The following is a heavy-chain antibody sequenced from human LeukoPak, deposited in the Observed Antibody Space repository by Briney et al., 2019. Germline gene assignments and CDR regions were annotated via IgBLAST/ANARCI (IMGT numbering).Heavy chain of an antibody. CDR2: IYYSGST. V-gene: IGHV4-59*12. D-gene: IGHD3-3*02. CDR3: ARGIGPFDY. Sequence: SETLSLTCTVSGGSISSYYWSWIRQPPGKGLEWIGYIYYSGSTNYNPSLKSRVTISVDTSKNQFSLKLSSVTAADTAVYYCARGIGPFDYWGQGTLVTVSS. CDR1: GGSISSYY. J-gene: IGHJ4*02.